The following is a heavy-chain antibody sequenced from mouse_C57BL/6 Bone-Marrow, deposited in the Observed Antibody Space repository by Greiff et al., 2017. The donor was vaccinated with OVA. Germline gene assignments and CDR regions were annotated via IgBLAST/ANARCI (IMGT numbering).Heavy chain of an antibody. J-gene: IGHJ2*01. CDR1: GYSFTGYY. V-gene: IGHV1-42*01. Sequence: VQLQQSGPELVKPGASVKISCKASGYSFTGYYMNWVKQSPEKSLEWIGEINPSTGGTTYNQKFKAKATLTVDKSSSTAYMQPKSLTSEDSAVYYCARASWDFDYWGQGTTLTVSS. CDR3: ARASWDFDY. D-gene: IGHD4-1*01. CDR2: INPSTGGT.